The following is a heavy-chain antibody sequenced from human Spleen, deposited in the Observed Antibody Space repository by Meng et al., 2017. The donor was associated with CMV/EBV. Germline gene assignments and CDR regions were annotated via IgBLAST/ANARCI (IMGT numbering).Heavy chain of an antibody. Sequence: GYGGSVSGYYWSWIRQPPGKGLEWIGEINHSGSTNYNPSLKSRVTISVDTSKNQFSLKLSSVTAADTAVYYCARGYCSSTSCYLRYWGQGTLVTVSS. CDR2: INHSGST. CDR1: GGSVSGYY. D-gene: IGHD2-2*01. V-gene: IGHV4-34*01. CDR3: ARGYCSSTSCYLRY. J-gene: IGHJ4*02.